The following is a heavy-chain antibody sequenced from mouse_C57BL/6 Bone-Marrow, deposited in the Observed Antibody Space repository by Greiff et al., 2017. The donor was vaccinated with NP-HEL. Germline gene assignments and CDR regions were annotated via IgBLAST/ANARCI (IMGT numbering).Heavy chain of an antibody. CDR2: INPNNGGT. Sequence: EVKLKQSGPELVKPGASVKISCKASGYTFTDYYMNWVKQSHGKSLEWIGDINPNNGGTSYNQKFKGKATLTVDKSSSTAYMELRSLTSEDSAVYYCASRPDGYYVDYAMDYWGQGTSVTVSS. CDR3: ASRPDGYYVDYAMDY. J-gene: IGHJ4*01. D-gene: IGHD2-3*01. V-gene: IGHV1-26*01. CDR1: GYTFTDYY.